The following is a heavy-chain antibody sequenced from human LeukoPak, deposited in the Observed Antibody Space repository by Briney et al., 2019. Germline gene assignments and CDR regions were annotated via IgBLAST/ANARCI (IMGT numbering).Heavy chain of an antibody. J-gene: IGHJ5*02. Sequence: SETLSLTCAVYGGSFSGYYWSWIRQPPGKGLEWIGEINHSGSTNYNPSLKSRVTISVDTSKNQFSLKLSSVTAADTAVYYCATTTYMVRGGYNWFDPWGQGTLVTVSS. CDR3: ATTTYMVRGGYNWFDP. CDR1: GGSFSGYY. D-gene: IGHD3-10*01. V-gene: IGHV4-34*01. CDR2: INHSGST.